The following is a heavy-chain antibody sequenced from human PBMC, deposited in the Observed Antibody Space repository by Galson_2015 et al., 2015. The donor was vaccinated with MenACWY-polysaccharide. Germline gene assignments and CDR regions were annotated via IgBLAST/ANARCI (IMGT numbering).Heavy chain of an antibody. CDR3: AREGSRIVFHAFDI. V-gene: IGHV3-33*01. J-gene: IGHJ3*02. CDR1: GSRFSNSG. D-gene: IGHD2-2*01. CDR2: IQYGGSNK. Sequence: SLRLSCAASGSRFSNSGMHWVRQAPGKGLEWVAVIQYGGSNKVYADSVKGRFTISRDDSKNTVFLGMNTLGVEDTAVYYCAREGSRIVFHAFDIWGQGTMVTVSS.